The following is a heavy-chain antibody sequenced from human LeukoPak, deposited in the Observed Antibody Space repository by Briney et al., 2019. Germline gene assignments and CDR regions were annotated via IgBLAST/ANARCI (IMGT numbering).Heavy chain of an antibody. CDR2: IIPIFGTA. CDR3: ARDGSSDYGGNPDY. J-gene: IGHJ4*02. CDR1: GGTFSSYA. Sequence: ASVKVSCKASGGTFSSYAISWVRQAPGQGLEWMGGIIPIFGTANYAQKFQGRVTITADKSTSTAYMELSNLRSEDTAVYYCARDGSSDYGGNPDYWGQGTLVTVSS. V-gene: IGHV1-69*06. D-gene: IGHD4-23*01.